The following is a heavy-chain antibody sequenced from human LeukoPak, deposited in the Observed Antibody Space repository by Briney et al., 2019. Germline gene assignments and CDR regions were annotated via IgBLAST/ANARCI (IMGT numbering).Heavy chain of an antibody. J-gene: IGHJ4*02. D-gene: IGHD3-3*01. CDR2: ISGSGGST. V-gene: IGHV3-23*01. CDR3: AKSYYDFWSGYYILGYFDY. Sequence: PGGSLRLSCAASGFTFSSYAMSWVRQAPGKGLEWVSAISGSGGSTYYADSVKGRLTISRDNSKNTLYLQMNSLRAEDTAVYYCAKSYYDFWSGYYILGYFDYWGQGTLVTVSS. CDR1: GFTFSSYA.